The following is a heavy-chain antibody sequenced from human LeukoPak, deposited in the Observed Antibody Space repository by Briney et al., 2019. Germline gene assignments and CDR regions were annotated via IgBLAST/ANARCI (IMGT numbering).Heavy chain of an antibody. D-gene: IGHD5-18*01. J-gene: IGHJ4*02. V-gene: IGHV3-21*01. CDR1: GFTFSSYS. CDR2: ISSSSYI. CDR3: ARDQESGVQLWLEDY. Sequence: GGSLRLSCAASGFTFSSYSMNWVRQAPGKGLEWVSSISSSSYIYYADSVKGRFTISRDNAKSSLYLQMNSLRAEDTAVYYCARDQESGVQLWLEDYWGQGTLVTVFS.